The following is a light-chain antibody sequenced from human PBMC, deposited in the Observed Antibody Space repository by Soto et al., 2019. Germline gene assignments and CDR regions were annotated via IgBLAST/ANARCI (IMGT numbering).Light chain of an antibody. V-gene: IGLV2-14*01. Sequence: QSVLTQPASVSGSPGQSITISCTGTSSDVGGYKYVSWYQHHPGKAPKLLIYEVNNRPSGVSNRFSGSKSGNVASLTISGLQAEDEADYYCSSYSSSRTYVFGTGTKLTVL. CDR1: SSDVGGYKY. J-gene: IGLJ1*01. CDR2: EVN. CDR3: SSYSSSRTYV.